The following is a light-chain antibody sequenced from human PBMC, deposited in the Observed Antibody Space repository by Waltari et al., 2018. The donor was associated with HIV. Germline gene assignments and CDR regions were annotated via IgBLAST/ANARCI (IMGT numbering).Light chain of an antibody. V-gene: IGLV2-14*01. CDR3: SSYSTITSLYV. CDR2: MLS. CDR1: VVDSGPEIY. J-gene: IGLJ1*01. Sequence: QSALAQPASVSGSPGQSITISCAGAVVDSGPEIYVSWYQQHPGRAPRLIIYMLSRRPSGVSDRFSGSSSGMSATLTISGLQSDDEAHYYCSSYSTITSLYVFGTGTRVTVL.